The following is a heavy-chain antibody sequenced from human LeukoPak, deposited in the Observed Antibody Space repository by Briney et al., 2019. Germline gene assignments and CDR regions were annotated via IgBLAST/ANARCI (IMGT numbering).Heavy chain of an antibody. Sequence: GGSLRLSCAASGITVSSNYMSWVRQAPGKGLEWVSVIYSGGSTYYADSVKGRFTISRDNSKNTLYLQMNSLRAEDTAVYYCARGGQYSPLDYWGQGTLVTVSS. CDR1: GITVSSNY. CDR2: IYSGGST. D-gene: IGHD5-18*01. CDR3: ARGGQYSPLDY. J-gene: IGHJ4*02. V-gene: IGHV3-66*01.